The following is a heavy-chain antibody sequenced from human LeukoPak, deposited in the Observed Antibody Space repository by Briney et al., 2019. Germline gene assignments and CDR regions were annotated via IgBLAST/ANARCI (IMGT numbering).Heavy chain of an antibody. V-gene: IGHV4-39*07. Sequence: SETLSLTCTVSGYSISSSSYYWGWIRQPPGKGLEWIGSIYYSGSTYYNPSLKSRVTISVDTSKNQFSLKLSSVTAADTAVYYCAREPRGHYDILTGYCPESYFDYWGQGTLVTVSS. CDR2: IYYSGST. J-gene: IGHJ4*02. CDR3: AREPRGHYDILTGYCPESYFDY. D-gene: IGHD3-9*01. CDR1: GYSISSSSYY.